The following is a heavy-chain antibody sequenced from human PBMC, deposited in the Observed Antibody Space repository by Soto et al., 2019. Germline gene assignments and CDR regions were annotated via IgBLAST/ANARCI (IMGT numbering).Heavy chain of an antibody. D-gene: IGHD2-21*01. CDR1: GGSIAGSSNY. Sequence: QVQLQESGPGLVKPSQTLSLTCSVSGGSIAGSSNYWGWMRQHPGKGPEWIGYIYFNGGTLYNPSLGSRLTISVDTSKDPLSLKLSAVTAADTAVYYCACAKTSYYGPGAVDYWGQGTLVTVSS. CDR2: IYFNGGT. V-gene: IGHV4-31*03. CDR3: ACAKTSYYGPGAVDY. J-gene: IGHJ4*02.